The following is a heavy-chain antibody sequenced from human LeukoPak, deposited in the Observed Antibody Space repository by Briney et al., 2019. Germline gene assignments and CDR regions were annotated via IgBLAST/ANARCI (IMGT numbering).Heavy chain of an antibody. D-gene: IGHD2-2*01. CDR2: INSDGSST. Sequence: RSGGSLRLSCAASGFTFRSYWMHWVRQAPGKGLVWVSRINSDGSSTNYADSVKGRFTISRDNAKNTLYLQMNSLRAEDTAVYYCARAFVPAANDAFDIWGQGTMVTVSS. CDR3: ARAFVPAANDAFDI. J-gene: IGHJ3*02. V-gene: IGHV3-74*01. CDR1: GFTFRSYW.